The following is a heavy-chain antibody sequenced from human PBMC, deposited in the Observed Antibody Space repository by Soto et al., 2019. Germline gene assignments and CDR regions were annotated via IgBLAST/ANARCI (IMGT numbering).Heavy chain of an antibody. CDR1: GGYFTSYT. CDR3: ARSTPGNPFDI. CDR2: ISAGGRSI. Sequence: GGSLRLSCAASGGYFTSYTMNWVRQAPGKGLEWVASISAGGRSIYYADSLKGRSTVSRDNAKSSLYLQMNSLRAEDTAVYYCARSTPGNPFDIWGQGTMVTVS. V-gene: IGHV3-21*01. J-gene: IGHJ3*02. D-gene: IGHD3-10*01.